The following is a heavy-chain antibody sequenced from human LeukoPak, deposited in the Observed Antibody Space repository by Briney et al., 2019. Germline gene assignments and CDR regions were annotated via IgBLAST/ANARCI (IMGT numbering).Heavy chain of an antibody. CDR1: GGSISSYY. CDR2: IYYSGST. V-gene: IGHV4-59*01. D-gene: IGHD3/OR15-3a*01. CDR3: ARVNYDFWSGSLDY. J-gene: IGHJ4*02. Sequence: SETLSLTCTVSGGSISSYYWSWIRQPPGKGLEWIGYIYYSGSTNYNPSLKSRVTISVDTSKNQFSLKLSSVTAADTAVYYCARVNYDFWSGSLDYWGQGTLVTVSS.